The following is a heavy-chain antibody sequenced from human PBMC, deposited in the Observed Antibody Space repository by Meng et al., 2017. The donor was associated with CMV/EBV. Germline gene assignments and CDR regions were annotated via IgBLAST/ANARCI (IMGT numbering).Heavy chain of an antibody. CDR3: ESLAGDY. CDR1: GGSISSSSYY. Sequence: QPPLQVSGPGLVKPSETLSLTCTVSGGSISSSSYYWGWIRQPPGKGLEWIGSIYYSGSTYYNPSLKSRVTISVDTSKNQFSLKLSSVTAADTAVYYCESLAGDYWGQGTLVTVSS. V-gene: IGHV4-39*07. J-gene: IGHJ4*02. D-gene: IGHD3-10*01. CDR2: IYYSGST.